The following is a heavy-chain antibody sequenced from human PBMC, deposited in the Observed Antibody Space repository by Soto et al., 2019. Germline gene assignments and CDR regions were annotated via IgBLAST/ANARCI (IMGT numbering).Heavy chain of an antibody. CDR1: GYTFTGYY. CDR3: ARGYEGQWLVLFDY. D-gene: IGHD6-19*01. J-gene: IGHJ4*02. Sequence: ASVKVSCKASGYTFTGYYMHWVRQAPGQGLEWMGWINPNSGGTNYAQKFQGWVTMTRDTSISTAYMELSSLRSEDTAVYYCARGYEGQWLVLFDYWGQGTLVTVSS. V-gene: IGHV1-2*04. CDR2: INPNSGGT.